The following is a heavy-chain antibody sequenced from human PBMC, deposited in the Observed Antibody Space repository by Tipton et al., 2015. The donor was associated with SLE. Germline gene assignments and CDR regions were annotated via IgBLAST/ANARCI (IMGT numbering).Heavy chain of an antibody. J-gene: IGHJ3*01. CDR1: GFTFDDYV. Sequence: LSLTCAASGFTFDDYVMHWVRQAPGKGLEWVSGISWNSGSITYADSVKGRFTISRDNAKNSLYLQMNSLRAEDMALYYCAKGLFGGAFDVWGQGTMVTVSS. CDR2: ISWNSGSI. CDR3: AKGLFGGAFDV. D-gene: IGHD3-10*01. V-gene: IGHV3-9*03.